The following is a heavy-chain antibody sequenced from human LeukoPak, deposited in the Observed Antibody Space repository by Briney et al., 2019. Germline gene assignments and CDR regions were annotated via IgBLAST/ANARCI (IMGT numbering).Heavy chain of an antibody. CDR2: IIPIFGTA. CDR3: ARGKNGVVPAAIRVDAFDI. V-gene: IGHV1-69*13. J-gene: IGHJ3*02. CDR1: GGTFSSYA. Sequence: SVKVSCKASGGTFSSYAISWVRQAPGQGLEWMGGIIPIFGTANYAQKSQGRVTITADESTSTAYMELSRLRSEDTAVYYCARGKNGVVPAAIRVDAFDIWGQGTMVTVSS. D-gene: IGHD2-2*02.